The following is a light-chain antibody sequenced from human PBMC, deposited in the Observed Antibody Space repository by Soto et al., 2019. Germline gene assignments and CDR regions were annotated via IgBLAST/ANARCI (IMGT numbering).Light chain of an antibody. CDR1: QSISDT. J-gene: IGKJ1*01. CDR3: QQYNNWPWT. Sequence: EFVLTQSPGTLSLSPGGIATLSFRASQSISDTLAWYQQKPGQAPRLLIYSASRGATGFPARFSGSGSGADFTLTISSLQSEDFAVYYCQQYNNWPWTFGQGTKVDIK. CDR2: SAS. V-gene: IGKV3-15*01.